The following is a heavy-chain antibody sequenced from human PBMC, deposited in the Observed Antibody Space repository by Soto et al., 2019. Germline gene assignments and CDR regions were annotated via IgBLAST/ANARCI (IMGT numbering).Heavy chain of an antibody. CDR1: GGSISSYY. CDR3: ARGGSSITMVRGVPRFYYGMDV. J-gene: IGHJ6*02. CDR2: IYYSGST. D-gene: IGHD3-10*01. V-gene: IGHV4-59*08. Sequence: SETLSLTCTVSGGSISSYYWSWIRQPPGKGLEWIGYIYYSGSTNYNPSLKSRVTISVDTSKNRFSLKLSSVTAADTAVYYCARGGSSITMVRGVPRFYYGMDVWGQGTTVTVSS.